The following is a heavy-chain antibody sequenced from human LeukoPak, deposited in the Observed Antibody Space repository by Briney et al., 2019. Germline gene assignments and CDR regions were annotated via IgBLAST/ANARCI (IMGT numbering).Heavy chain of an antibody. CDR3: ARVEGYYYDSSGYYWY. CDR2: IYSGGST. D-gene: IGHD3-22*01. Sequence: GGSLRLSCAASGFTVSSNYMSWVRQAPGKGLEWVSVIYSGGSTYYADSVKGRFTISRDNSKNTLYLQMNSLRAEDTAVYYCARVEGYYYDSSGYYWYWGQGTLVTVSS. J-gene: IGHJ4*02. CDR1: GFTVSSNY. V-gene: IGHV3-66*01.